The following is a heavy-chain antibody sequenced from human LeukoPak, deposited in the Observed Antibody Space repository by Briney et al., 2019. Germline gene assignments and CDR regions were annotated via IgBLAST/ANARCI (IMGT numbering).Heavy chain of an antibody. CDR2: IIPIFGTA. CDR3: ARGESYDIFNY. V-gene: IGHV1-69*06. CDR1: GGTFSSYA. D-gene: IGHD3-9*01. J-gene: IGHJ4*02. Sequence: ASVKVSCKASGGTFSSYAISWVRQAPGQGLEWMGGIIPIFGTANYAQKFQGRVTITADKSTSTAYMELSSLRSEDTAVYYCARGESYDIFNYWGQGTLVTVSS.